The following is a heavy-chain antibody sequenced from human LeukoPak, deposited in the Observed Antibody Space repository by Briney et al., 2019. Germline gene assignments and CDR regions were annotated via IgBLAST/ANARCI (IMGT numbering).Heavy chain of an antibody. CDR1: GFIFSTYP. CDR2: IDGSSNII. CDR3: TRGEGSYCSSTSCSYYFDY. J-gene: IGHJ4*02. V-gene: IGHV3-48*01. D-gene: IGHD2-2*01. Sequence: GGSLRLSCAASGFIFSTYPMTWVRQAPGKGLEWVSYIDGSSNIIYYADSVKGRFIISRDNARDSLYLQMNSLRAEDTAVYYCTRGEGSYCSSTSCSYYFDYWGQGTLVTVSS.